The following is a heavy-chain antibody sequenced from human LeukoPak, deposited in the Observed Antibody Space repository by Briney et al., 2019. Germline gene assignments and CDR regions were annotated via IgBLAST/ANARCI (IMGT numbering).Heavy chain of an antibody. Sequence: SETLSLTCTVSGGSISSSSYYWGWIRQPPGKGLEWIGYIYYSGSTNYNPSLKSRVTISVDTSKNQFSLKLSSVTAADTAVYYCARAERKCGGDCYRAFDIWGQGTMVTVSS. V-gene: IGHV4-61*05. CDR1: GGSISSSSYY. CDR2: IYYSGST. D-gene: IGHD2-21*02. CDR3: ARAERKCGGDCYRAFDI. J-gene: IGHJ3*02.